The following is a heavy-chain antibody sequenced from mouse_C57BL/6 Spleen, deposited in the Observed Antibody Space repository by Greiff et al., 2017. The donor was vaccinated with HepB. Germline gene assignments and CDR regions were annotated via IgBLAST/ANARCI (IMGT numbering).Heavy chain of an antibody. CDR1: GFTFSDYG. D-gene: IGHD4-1*01. Sequence: EVKLMESGGGLVKPGGSLKLSCAASGFTFSDYGMHWVRQAPEKGLEWVAYISSGSSTIYYADTVKGRFTISRDNAKNTLFLQMTSLRSEDTAMYYCAREDWDRGYYFDYWGQGTTLTVSS. CDR2: ISSGSSTI. CDR3: AREDWDRGYYFDY. V-gene: IGHV5-17*01. J-gene: IGHJ2*01.